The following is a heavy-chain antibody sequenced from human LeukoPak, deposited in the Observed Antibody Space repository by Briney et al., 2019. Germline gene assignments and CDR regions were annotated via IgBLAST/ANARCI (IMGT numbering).Heavy chain of an antibody. V-gene: IGHV3-48*01. CDR2: ISTTTSAI. Sequence: GALRISCAAPWFTLNTHKMNWGRQAPGEGGGWVSYISTTTSAIYYADSVKGRFTVSRDNAKSSLYLQMNSLRADDTAVYYCARAPYGERGGSDYWGQGTLVTVSS. CDR3: ARAPYGERGGSDY. J-gene: IGHJ4*02. D-gene: IGHD4-17*01. CDR1: WFTLNTHK.